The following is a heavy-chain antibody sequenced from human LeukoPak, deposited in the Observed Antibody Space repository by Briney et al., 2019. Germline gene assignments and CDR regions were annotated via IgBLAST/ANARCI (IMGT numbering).Heavy chain of an antibody. D-gene: IGHD2-15*01. CDR3: AKVDGYCSGGSCYDYFDY. Sequence: PGRSLRLSCAASGFTFDDYAMHWVRQAPGKGLEWVSGISWNSGSIGYADSVKGRFTISRDNAKNSLYLQMNSLRAEDTASYYCAKVDGYCSGGSCYDYFDYWGQGTLVTVSS. CDR1: GFTFDDYA. J-gene: IGHJ4*02. V-gene: IGHV3-9*01. CDR2: ISWNSGSI.